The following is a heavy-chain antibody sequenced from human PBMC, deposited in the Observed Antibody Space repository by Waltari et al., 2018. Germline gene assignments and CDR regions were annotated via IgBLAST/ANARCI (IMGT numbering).Heavy chain of an antibody. J-gene: IGHJ3*02. Sequence: EVQLVESGGGLVQPGESLRLSCAASGFTFSTYNMNWVRQAPGKGLEWVSYISSSTTTYYADYVKCRFTISRDNAKNSLYLQMNSLRAEDTALYYCARGRAGYIQDVFDIWGQGTMVSVSS. V-gene: IGHV3-48*01. CDR1: GFTFSTYN. CDR2: ISSSTTT. D-gene: IGHD5-12*01. CDR3: ARGRAGYIQDVFDI.